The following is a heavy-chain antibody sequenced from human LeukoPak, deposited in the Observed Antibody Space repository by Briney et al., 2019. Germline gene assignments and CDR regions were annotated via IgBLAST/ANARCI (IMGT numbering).Heavy chain of an antibody. J-gene: IGHJ3*02. CDR2: ISSSGSTI. D-gene: IGHD2-21*02. V-gene: IGHV3-48*03. Sequence: PGGSLRLSYAASRFTFSSYEMNWVRQAPGKGLEWVSYISSSGSTIYYVDSVKGRFTISRDNAKNSLYLQMTSLRAEDTAVYYCARAASYCGGDCYLRGNAFDIWGQGTMVTVSS. CDR1: RFTFSSYE. CDR3: ARAASYCGGDCYLRGNAFDI.